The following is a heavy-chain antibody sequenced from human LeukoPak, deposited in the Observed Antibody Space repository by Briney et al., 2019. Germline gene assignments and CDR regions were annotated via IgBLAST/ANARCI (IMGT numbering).Heavy chain of an antibody. J-gene: IGHJ4*02. D-gene: IGHD6-13*01. CDR3: ARSGGYSSSWSL. CDR1: GGSISTYY. CDR2: MYYSGST. V-gene: IGHV4-59*01. Sequence: PSGTLSLTCTVSGGSISTYYLNWIRQPPGKGLEWIGYMYYSGSTNYNPSLKSRVTISVDTSKNQFSLKLSSVTAADTAVYYWARSGGYSSSWSLWGERTLVTVSS.